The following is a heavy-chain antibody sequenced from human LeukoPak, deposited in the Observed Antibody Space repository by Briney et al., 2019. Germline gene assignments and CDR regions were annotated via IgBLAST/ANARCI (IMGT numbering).Heavy chain of an antibody. V-gene: IGHV4-39*07. CDR1: GGSISSSSYY. CDR3: AREHPVAIAADY. J-gene: IGHJ4*02. D-gene: IGHD6-25*01. Sequence: SETLSLTCTVSGGSISSSSYYWGWIRQPPGKGLEWIGSIYYSGSTNYNPSLKSRVTMSVDTSKNQFSLKLTSVTAADTAVYYCAREHPVAIAADYWGQGTLVTVSS. CDR2: IYYSGST.